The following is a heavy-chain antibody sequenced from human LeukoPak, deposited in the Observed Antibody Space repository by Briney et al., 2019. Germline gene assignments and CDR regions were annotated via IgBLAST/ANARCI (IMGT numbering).Heavy chain of an antibody. Sequence: GGSLRLSCAASGFTFSGSALNWVRQAPGKGLEWVSSISSSSSYIYYADSVKGRFTISRDNAKNSLYLQMNSLRAEDTAVFYCARGGGEVDYWGQGTLVTVSS. J-gene: IGHJ4*02. CDR1: GFTFSGSA. D-gene: IGHD3-16*01. CDR2: ISSSSSYI. V-gene: IGHV3-21*01. CDR3: ARGGGEVDY.